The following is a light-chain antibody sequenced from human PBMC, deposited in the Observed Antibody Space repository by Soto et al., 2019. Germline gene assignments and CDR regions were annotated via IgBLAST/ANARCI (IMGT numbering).Light chain of an antibody. CDR3: QQYNTYSSLT. Sequence: DIQMTQYPSTLPASVGDSVTITGRASQSISSWLAWYQQKLGRAPRLLIYDASSLESGVPSRFSGSGYGTEFTLTISSLQSDDFATYYCQQYNTYSSLTFGGGTKVDIK. CDR1: QSISSW. V-gene: IGKV1-5*01. J-gene: IGKJ4*01. CDR2: DAS.